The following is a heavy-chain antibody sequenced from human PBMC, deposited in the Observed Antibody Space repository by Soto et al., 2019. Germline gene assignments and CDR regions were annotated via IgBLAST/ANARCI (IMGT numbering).Heavy chain of an antibody. CDR1: GGTFSSYA. J-gene: IGHJ6*02. D-gene: IGHD3-10*01. Sequence: GASVKVSCKASGGTFSSYAISWVRQAPGQGLEWMGGIIPIFGTANYAQKFQGRVTITADESTSTAYMELSSLRSEDTAVYYCASPTPTFTMVRGVGRVYYYHGMDVWGQGTTVTVSS. CDR2: IIPIFGTA. V-gene: IGHV1-69*13. CDR3: ASPTPTFTMVRGVGRVYYYHGMDV.